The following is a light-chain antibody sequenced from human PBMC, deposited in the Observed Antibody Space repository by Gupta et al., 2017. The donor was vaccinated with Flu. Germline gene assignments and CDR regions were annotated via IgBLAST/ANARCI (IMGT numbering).Light chain of an antibody. CDR1: QSVSSN. J-gene: IGKJ2*01. V-gene: IGKV3-15*01. CDR2: GAS. Sequence: ERATLSCRASQSVSSNLAWYQQKPGQAPRLLIYGASTRATGIAARFSGSGSGTEFTLTISSLQSEDFAVYYCQQYNNWPMYTFGQGTKLEIK. CDR3: QQYNNWPMYT.